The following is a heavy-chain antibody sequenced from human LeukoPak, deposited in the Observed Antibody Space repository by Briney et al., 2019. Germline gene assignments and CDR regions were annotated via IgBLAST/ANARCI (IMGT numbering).Heavy chain of an antibody. CDR1: GYTFTSYD. Sequence: ASVKVSCKASGYTFTSYDINWVRQATGQGLEWMGWMNPNSGNTGYAQKFQGRVTIPRNTSISTAYMELSSLRSEDTAVYYCARVKVAGISTSYCYYYMDVWGKGTTVTVSS. J-gene: IGHJ6*03. CDR2: MNPNSGNT. V-gene: IGHV1-8*03. CDR3: ARVKVAGISTSYCYYYMDV. D-gene: IGHD6-19*01.